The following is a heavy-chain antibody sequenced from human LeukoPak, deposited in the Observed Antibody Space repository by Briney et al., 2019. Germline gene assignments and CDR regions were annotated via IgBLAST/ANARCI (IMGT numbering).Heavy chain of an antibody. J-gene: IGHJ4*02. Sequence: GGSLRLSCAASGFTFSSYSMNWVRQAQGKGLEWVSYISSSSSTIYYADSVKGRFTISRDNAKNSLYLQMNSLRAEDTAVYYCARAVPTYYDILTGHDYWGQGTLVTVSS. D-gene: IGHD3-9*01. CDR1: GFTFSSYS. V-gene: IGHV3-48*01. CDR3: ARAVPTYYDILTGHDY. CDR2: ISSSSSTI.